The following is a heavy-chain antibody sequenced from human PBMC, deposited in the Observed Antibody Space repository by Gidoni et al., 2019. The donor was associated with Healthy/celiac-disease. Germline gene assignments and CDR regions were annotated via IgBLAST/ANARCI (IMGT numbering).Heavy chain of an antibody. D-gene: IGHD5-12*01. Sequence: QVQLQESGPGLVKPSQTLSLTCTVSGGSISSGDYYWSWIRQPPGKGLEWIGYLYYSGSTYYNPSLKSRVTISVDTSKNQFSLKLSSVTAADTAVDYCAREGSGWLRSILDYWGQGTLVTVSS. J-gene: IGHJ4*02. V-gene: IGHV4-30-4*01. CDR1: GGSISSGDYY. CDR2: LYYSGST. CDR3: AREGSGWLRSILDY.